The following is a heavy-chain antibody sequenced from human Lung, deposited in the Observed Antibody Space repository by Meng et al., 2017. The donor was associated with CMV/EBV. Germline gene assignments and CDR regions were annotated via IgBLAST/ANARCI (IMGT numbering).Heavy chain of an antibody. CDR3: AKVRGYCRSTSCSPLHY. D-gene: IGHD2-2*01. V-gene: IGHV3-23*03. Sequence: GGSLRLSCAASGFTFSSYAMSWVRQAPGKGLEWVSVIYSGGSSTYYADSVKGRFTISRDNSKNTLYLQMNSLRAEDTAVYYCAKVRGYCRSTSCSPLHYWGQGXLVTVSS. J-gene: IGHJ4*02. CDR1: GFTFSSYA. CDR2: IYSGGSST.